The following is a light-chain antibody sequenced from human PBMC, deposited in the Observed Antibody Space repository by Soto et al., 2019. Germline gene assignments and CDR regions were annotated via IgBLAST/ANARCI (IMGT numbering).Light chain of an antibody. V-gene: IGLV2-14*03. CDR1: SSDVGGYNY. CDR3: SSYTTSNTRQIV. Sequence: QSALTQPASVSGSPGQSITISCTGTSSDVGGYNYVSWYQHHPGKAPKLMIFDVSNRPSGVSNRFSGSKSGNTASLTISGLQPEDEADYHCSSYTTSNTRQIVFGTGTKVTV. J-gene: IGLJ1*01. CDR2: DVS.